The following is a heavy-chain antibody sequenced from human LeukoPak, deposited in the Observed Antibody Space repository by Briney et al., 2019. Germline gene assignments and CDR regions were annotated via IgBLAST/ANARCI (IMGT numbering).Heavy chain of an antibody. CDR3: AGGFDRSKMAY. CDR1: GGSISSYY. J-gene: IGHJ4*02. CDR2: IYYSGST. V-gene: IGHV4-59*01. Sequence: SETLSLTCTVSGGSISSYYWSWIRQPPGKGLEWIGYIYYSGSTNYNPSLKSRVTISVDTSKNQFSLKLSSVTAADTAVYYCAGGFDRSKMAYWGQGTLVTVSS. D-gene: IGHD5-24*01.